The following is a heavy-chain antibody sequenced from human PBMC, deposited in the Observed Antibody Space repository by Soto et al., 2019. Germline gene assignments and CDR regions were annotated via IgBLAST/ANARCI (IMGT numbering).Heavy chain of an antibody. CDR3: AKNPGYYYDSTGYHFDY. Sequence: GGSLRLSCAASGFMFSNHGMHWVRQAPGKGLEWVGFIWYDGSNTFYAESVKGRFTISRDNSKNTVYLQMNSLRAEDTAVYYCAKNPGYYYDSTGYHFDYWGQGTLVTVSS. D-gene: IGHD3-22*01. V-gene: IGHV3-30*02. CDR2: IWYDGSNT. CDR1: GFMFSNHG. J-gene: IGHJ4*02.